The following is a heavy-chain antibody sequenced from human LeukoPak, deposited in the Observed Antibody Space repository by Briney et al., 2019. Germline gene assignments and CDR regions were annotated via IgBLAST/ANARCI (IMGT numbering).Heavy chain of an antibody. D-gene: IGHD3-22*01. CDR2: IKQDGSER. V-gene: IGHV3-7*03. CDR3: ARDRWSYDPQGGFDC. Sequence: PGGSLRLSCAASGFTFSIYWMSWVRQAPGKGLEWVANIKQDGSERYYVDSVKGRFTLSRDNAKNSLYLQMNSLRAEDTAVYYCARDRWSYDPQGGFDCWGQGTPVTVSS. J-gene: IGHJ4*02. CDR1: GFTFSIYW.